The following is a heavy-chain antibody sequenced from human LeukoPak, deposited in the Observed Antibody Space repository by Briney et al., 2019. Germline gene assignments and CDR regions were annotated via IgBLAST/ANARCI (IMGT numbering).Heavy chain of an antibody. V-gene: IGHV4-39*07. CDR2: IYFSGST. J-gene: IGHJ4*02. CDR3: ALLGGGPPVATPDY. D-gene: IGHD3-16*01. Sequence: SETLSLTCTVSGGSIGSSSYYWGWIRQPPGRGLEWIGSIYFSGSTYYRPSLKSRVTISVDTSKNQFSLKLSSVTAADTAVYYCALLGGGPPVATPDYWGQGTLVTVSS. CDR1: GGSIGSSSYY.